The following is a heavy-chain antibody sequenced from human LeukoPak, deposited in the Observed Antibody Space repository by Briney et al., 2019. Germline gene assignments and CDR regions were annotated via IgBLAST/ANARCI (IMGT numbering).Heavy chain of an antibody. J-gene: IGHJ4*02. CDR3: ARLLYSSSWYPYYFDY. V-gene: IGHV4-59*01. D-gene: IGHD6-13*01. CDR1: GGSISSYY. Sequence: PSETLSLTCTVSGGSISSYYWSWIRQPPGKGLEWIGYIYYSGSTNYNPSLKSRVTISVDTSKNQFSLKLSSVTAADTAVYYCARLLYSSSWYPYYFDYWGQGTLVTVSS. CDR2: IYYSGST.